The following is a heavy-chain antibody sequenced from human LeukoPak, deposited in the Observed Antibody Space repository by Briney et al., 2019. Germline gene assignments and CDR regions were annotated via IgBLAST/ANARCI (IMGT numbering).Heavy chain of an antibody. CDR3: ARDQYSSGWSHPGDY. D-gene: IGHD6-19*01. CDR2: IWFDGSNE. V-gene: IGHV3-33*01. Sequence: PGGSLRLSCVASGFTFRSYAMHWVRQAPGKGLEWVVVIWFDGSNEHYAGSMEGRVTISRDNSKNTLYLQMYTLRAEDTAVYYCARDQYSSGWSHPGDYWGQGTLVTVSS. J-gene: IGHJ4*02. CDR1: GFTFRSYA.